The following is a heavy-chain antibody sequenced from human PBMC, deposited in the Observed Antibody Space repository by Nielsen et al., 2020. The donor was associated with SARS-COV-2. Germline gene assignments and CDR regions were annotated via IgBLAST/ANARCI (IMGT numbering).Heavy chain of an antibody. D-gene: IGHD2-21*02. Sequence: GESLKISCAASGFAFDSYAMSWVRQAPGKGLEWVSSISSSGDTYYTDSVKGRFTMSRDDSKNTLFLQMYSLRAEDSAVYYCATEDCVDDDCWVQYWGQGSLVTVSS. CDR1: GFAFDSYA. CDR2: ISSSGDT. CDR3: ATEDCVDDDCWVQY. J-gene: IGHJ4*02. V-gene: IGHV3-23*01.